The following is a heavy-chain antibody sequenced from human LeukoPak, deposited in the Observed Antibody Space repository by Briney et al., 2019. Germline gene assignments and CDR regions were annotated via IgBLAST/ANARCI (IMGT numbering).Heavy chain of an antibody. J-gene: IGHJ4*02. Sequence: SETLSLTCTVSGGSISSGGYYWSWIRQHPGKGLEWIGYIYYSGSTYYNPSLKSRVTISVDTSKNQFSLKLSSVTAADTAVYYCAGLDYYDSSGYYRDYWGQGTLVTVSS. CDR2: IYYSGST. D-gene: IGHD3-22*01. V-gene: IGHV4-31*03. CDR1: GGSISSGGYY. CDR3: AGLDYYDSSGYYRDY.